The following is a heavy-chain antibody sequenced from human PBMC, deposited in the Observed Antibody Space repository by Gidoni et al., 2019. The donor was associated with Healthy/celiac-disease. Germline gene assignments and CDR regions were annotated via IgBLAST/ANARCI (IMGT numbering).Heavy chain of an antibody. D-gene: IGHD1-7*01. CDR3: AKDRETGTTFQPDY. J-gene: IGHJ4*02. Sequence: QVQLVESGGGVVQPGGPVRLSCAASGFTFSSYGMHWVRQAPGKGLEWVAFIRYDGSNKYYADSVKGRFTISRDNSKNTLYLQMNSLRAEDTAVYYCAKDRETGTTFQPDYWGQGTLVTVSS. V-gene: IGHV3-30*02. CDR2: IRYDGSNK. CDR1: GFTFSSYG.